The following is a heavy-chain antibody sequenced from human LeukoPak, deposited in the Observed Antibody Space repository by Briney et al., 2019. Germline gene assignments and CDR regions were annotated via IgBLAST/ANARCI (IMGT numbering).Heavy chain of an antibody. J-gene: IGHJ6*02. CDR3: AKDLSSGWYVFSYYYYGMDV. CDR2: ISGSGGST. CDR1: GFTFSSYA. V-gene: IGHV3-23*01. Sequence: GGSLRLSCAASGFTFSSYAMSWVRQAPGKGLEWVSAISGSGGSTYCADSVKGRFTISRDNSKNTLYLQMNSLRAEDTAVYYCAKDLSSGWYVFSYYYYGMDVWGQGTTVTVSS. D-gene: IGHD6-19*01.